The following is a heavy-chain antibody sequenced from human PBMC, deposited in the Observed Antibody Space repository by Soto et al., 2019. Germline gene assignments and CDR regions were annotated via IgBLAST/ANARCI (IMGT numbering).Heavy chain of an antibody. CDR1: GGSFSGYY. CDR2: INHSGST. V-gene: IGHV4-34*01. CDR3: ARVGPFNWNYVDYYYYYMDV. Sequence: NPSETLSLTCAVYGGSFSGYYWSWIRQPPGKGLEWIGEINHSGSTNYNPSLKSRVTISVDTSKNQFSLKLSSVTAADTAVYYCARVGPFNWNYVDYYYYYMDVWGKGTTVTVSS. J-gene: IGHJ6*03. D-gene: IGHD1-7*01.